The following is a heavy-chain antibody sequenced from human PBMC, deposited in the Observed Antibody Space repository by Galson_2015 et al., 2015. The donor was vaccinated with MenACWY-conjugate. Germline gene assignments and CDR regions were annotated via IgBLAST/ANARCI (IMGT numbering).Heavy chain of an antibody. Sequence: SLRLSCAASGFTFSSYSMNWVRQAPGKGLEWVSSISSSSSYIYYADSVKGRFTISRDNAKNSLYLQMNSLRAEDTAVYYCARDVVEMAPQFGYWGQGTLVTVSS. J-gene: IGHJ4*02. D-gene: IGHD5-24*01. CDR1: GFTFSSYS. V-gene: IGHV3-21*01. CDR2: ISSSSSYI. CDR3: ARDVVEMAPQFGY.